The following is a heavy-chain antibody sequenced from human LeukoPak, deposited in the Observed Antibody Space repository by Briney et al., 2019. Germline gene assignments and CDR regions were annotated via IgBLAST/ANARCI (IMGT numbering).Heavy chain of an antibody. J-gene: IGHJ4*02. Sequence: PRGSLTLSCAASGFNFSDYFLTWVRQAPGKGLEWVANINQYGNEKNYVDSLEGRFTISRDNDKRSLYLQMNSLRVDDTAMYYCVRDVGYYDSNHDYWGQGPVDRVSS. CDR1: GFNFSDYF. V-gene: IGHV3-7*01. D-gene: IGHD3-9*01. CDR2: INQYGNEK. CDR3: VRDVGYYDSNHDY.